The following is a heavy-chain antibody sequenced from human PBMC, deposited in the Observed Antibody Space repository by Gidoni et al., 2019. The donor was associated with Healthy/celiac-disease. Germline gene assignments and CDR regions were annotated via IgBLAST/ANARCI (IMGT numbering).Heavy chain of an antibody. J-gene: IGHJ4*02. CDR2: IKSKTDGGTT. CDR3: TTDERIDGVWFGVGQFDY. V-gene: IGHV3-15*01. CDR1: GFPFSNAW. Sequence: EVQLVESGGGLVKPGGSLRLSCAASGFPFSNAWMSWVRQAPGKGLEWVGRIKSKTDGGTTDYAAPVKGRFTISRDDSKNTLYLQMNSLKTEDTAVYYCTTDERIDGVWFGVGQFDYWGQGTLVTVSS. D-gene: IGHD3-10*01.